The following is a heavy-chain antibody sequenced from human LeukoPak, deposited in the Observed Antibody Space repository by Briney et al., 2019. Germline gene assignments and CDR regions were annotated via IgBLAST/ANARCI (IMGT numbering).Heavy chain of an antibody. J-gene: IGHJ6*03. V-gene: IGHV1-18*01. Sequence: ASVKVSCKASGYTFTSYGISWVRQAPGQGLEWMGWISAYNGNTNYAQKLQGRVTMTTDTSTSTAYMELRSMRSDDTAVYYCARPRKGTLRRHYYYYMDVWGKGTTVTVSS. CDR2: ISAYNGNT. CDR1: GYTFTSYG. D-gene: IGHD1-7*01. CDR3: ARPRKGTLRRHYYYYMDV.